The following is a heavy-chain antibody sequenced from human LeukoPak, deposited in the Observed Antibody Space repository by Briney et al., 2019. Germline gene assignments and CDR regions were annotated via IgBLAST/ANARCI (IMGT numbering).Heavy chain of an antibody. CDR1: GGSIRNYY. CDR2: INYSGNT. D-gene: IGHD3-10*01. J-gene: IGHJ6*02. CDR3: ASLFSLREYFYGSGPYGMDV. Sequence: PSETLSLTCTVSGGSIRNYYWSWIRQPPGKGLEWIGYINYSGNTNYNPSLRSRVTISVDTSKNHVSLKLSSVTAADTAVYYCASLFSLREYFYGSGPYGMDVWGQGTSVTVSS. V-gene: IGHV4-59*01.